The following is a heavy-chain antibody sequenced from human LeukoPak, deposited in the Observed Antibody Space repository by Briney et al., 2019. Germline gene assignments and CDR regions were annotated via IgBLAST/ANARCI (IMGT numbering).Heavy chain of an antibody. D-gene: IGHD2-8*02. CDR1: GFTFSSYA. CDR3: ARSTAEENWFDP. V-gene: IGHV3-30-3*01. Sequence: GRSLRLSCAASGFTFSSYAMHWVRQAPGKGLEWVAVISYDGSNKYYADSVKGRFTISRDNSKNTLYLQMNNLRAEDTAVYYCARSTAEENWFDPWGQGTLVTVSS. J-gene: IGHJ5*02. CDR2: ISYDGSNK.